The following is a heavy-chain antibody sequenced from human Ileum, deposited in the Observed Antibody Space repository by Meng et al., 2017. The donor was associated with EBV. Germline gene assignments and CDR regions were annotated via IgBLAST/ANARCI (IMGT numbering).Heavy chain of an antibody. Sequence: QLQLQGSGPGLVHPSQSLSLSCVISGDSVSSDKTAWNWIRQSPSRGLEWLGRTYRRSRWYYDYALSVKSRINISPDTSKNQVSLQLNSVTDEDTGIYYCATSRIAKFDRWGQGTLVTVSS. J-gene: IGHJ5*02. CDR2: TYRRSRWYY. CDR1: GDSVSSDKTA. CDR3: ATSRIAKFDR. V-gene: IGHV6-1*01.